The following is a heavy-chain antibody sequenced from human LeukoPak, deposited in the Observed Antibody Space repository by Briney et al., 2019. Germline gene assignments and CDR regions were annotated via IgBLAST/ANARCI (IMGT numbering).Heavy chain of an antibody. CDR2: IFPILGLA. J-gene: IGHJ6*02. V-gene: IGHV1-69*04. Sequence: GASVKVSCKASGGTFSSYAISWVRQAPGQGLEWMERIFPILGLANYAQKFQGRVTITADKSTSTAYMELSSLRSEDTAVYYCAREMIVVVPAAIDWTPEYYYYGMDVWGQGTTVTVSS. CDR1: GGTFSSYA. CDR3: AREMIVVVPAAIDWTPEYYYYGMDV. D-gene: IGHD2-2*01.